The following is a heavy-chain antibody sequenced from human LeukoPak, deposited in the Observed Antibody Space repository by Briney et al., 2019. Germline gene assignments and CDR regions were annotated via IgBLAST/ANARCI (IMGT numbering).Heavy chain of an antibody. CDR3: AGSRSSGGFDY. Sequence: GGSLRLSGAASGFTVSSSYMTWVRQAPGTGLEWVSIIYSGGSTYYADSVKGRFTISRDSSKDTLYLQMNTLRPEDTAVYYCAGSRSSGGFDYWGQGTLVTVSS. CDR1: GFTVSSSY. V-gene: IGHV3-66*02. J-gene: IGHJ4*02. CDR2: IYSGGST. D-gene: IGHD6-6*01.